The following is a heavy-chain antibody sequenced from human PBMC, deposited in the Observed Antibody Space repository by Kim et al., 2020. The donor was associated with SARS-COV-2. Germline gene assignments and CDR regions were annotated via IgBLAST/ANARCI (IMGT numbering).Heavy chain of an antibody. CDR3: ARGESKRGYSGYAALSHPDY. Sequence: ASVKVSCKASGYTFTSYAMHWVRQAPGQRLEWMGWINAGNGNTKYSQKFQGRVTITRDTSASTAYMELSSLRSEDTAVYYCARGESKRGYSGYAALSHPDYWGQGTLVTVSS. CDR2: INAGNGNT. J-gene: IGHJ4*02. D-gene: IGHD5-12*01. V-gene: IGHV1-3*01. CDR1: GYTFTSYA.